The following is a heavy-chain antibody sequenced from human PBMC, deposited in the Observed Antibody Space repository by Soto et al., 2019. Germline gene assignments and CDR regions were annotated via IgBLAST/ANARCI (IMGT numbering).Heavy chain of an antibody. V-gene: IGHV3-33*01. CDR1: GFTFSSYG. D-gene: IGHD3-22*01. Sequence: PGGSLRLSCAASGFTFSSYGMHWVRQAPGKGLEWVAVIWYDGSNKYYADSVKGRFTISRDNSKNTLYLQMNSLRAEDTAVYYCARDRYYDSSGYYYLGYWGQGTLVTVSS. CDR3: ARDRYYDSSGYYYLGY. CDR2: IWYDGSNK. J-gene: IGHJ4*02.